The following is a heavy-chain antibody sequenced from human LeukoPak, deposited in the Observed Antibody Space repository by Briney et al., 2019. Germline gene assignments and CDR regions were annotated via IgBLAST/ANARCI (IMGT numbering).Heavy chain of an antibody. Sequence: HGGSLRLSCAASGFSFTNYWMHWVRQAPGKGLVWVSHINSDGSATRYADSVKGRFTISRGNAKNSLYLQMNSLRAEDTAVYYCARDHGRYCSGGSCYFGGFFEYWGQGTLGTVSS. J-gene: IGHJ4*02. CDR3: ARDHGRYCSGGSCYFGGFFEY. V-gene: IGHV3-74*01. D-gene: IGHD2-15*01. CDR2: INSDGSAT. CDR1: GFSFTNYW.